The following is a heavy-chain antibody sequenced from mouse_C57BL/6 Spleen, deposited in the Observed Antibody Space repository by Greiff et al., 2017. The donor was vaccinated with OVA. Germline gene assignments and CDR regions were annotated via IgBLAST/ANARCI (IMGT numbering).Heavy chain of an antibody. CDR2: ISNGGGST. CDR3: AKTAQASYAMDY. V-gene: IGHV5-12*01. CDR1: GFTFSDYY. D-gene: IGHD3-2*02. Sequence: EVQVVESGGGLVQPGGSLKLSCAASGFTFSDYYMYWVRQTPEKRLEWVAYISNGGGSTYYPDTVKGRFTISRDNAKNTLYLQMSRLKSEDTAMYYCAKTAQASYAMDYWGQGTSVTVSS. J-gene: IGHJ4*01.